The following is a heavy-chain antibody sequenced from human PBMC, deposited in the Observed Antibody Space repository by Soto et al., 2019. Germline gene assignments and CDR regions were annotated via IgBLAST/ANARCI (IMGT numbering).Heavy chain of an antibody. V-gene: IGHV1-69*13. CDR1: GGTFSSYA. J-gene: IGHJ6*02. D-gene: IGHD2-2*01. Sequence: SVKVSCKASGGTFSSYAIIWVRQAPGQGLEWMGGIIPISETTNYAQKLQGRVTITADESKSTAYMELSSLRSEDTAVYYCARSQGSSTSLEIYYYYYYGMDVWGQGTTVTVSS. CDR3: ARSQGSSTSLEIYYYYYYGMDV. CDR2: IIPISETT.